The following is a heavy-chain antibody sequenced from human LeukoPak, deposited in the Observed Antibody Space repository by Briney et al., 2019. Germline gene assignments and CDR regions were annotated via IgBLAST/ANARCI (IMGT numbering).Heavy chain of an antibody. D-gene: IGHD6-6*01. CDR3: ARRGRSIAARKNNWFDP. Sequence: GGSLRLSCATSGFTFSDYYMSWIRQAPGKGLEWISFINSYSNTIYYADSVKGRFTISRDNAKNSLYLQMNSLRAEDTAVYYCARRGRSIAARKNNWFDPWGQGTLVTVSS. CDR1: GFTFSDYY. V-gene: IGHV3-11*01. CDR2: INSYSNTI. J-gene: IGHJ5*02.